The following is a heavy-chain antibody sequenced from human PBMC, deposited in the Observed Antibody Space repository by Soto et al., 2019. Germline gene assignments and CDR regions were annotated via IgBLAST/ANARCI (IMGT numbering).Heavy chain of an antibody. CDR3: AKDQPFYGSGNIPSYFDY. CDR1: GFTFSSYG. CDR2: ISYDGSNK. V-gene: IGHV3-30*18. D-gene: IGHD3-10*01. Sequence: PGGSLRLSCAAPGFTFSSYGMHWVRQAPGKGLEWVAVISYDGSNKYYADSVKGRFTISRDNSKNTLYLQMNSLRAEDTAVYYCAKDQPFYGSGNIPSYFDYWGQGTLVTVSS. J-gene: IGHJ4*02.